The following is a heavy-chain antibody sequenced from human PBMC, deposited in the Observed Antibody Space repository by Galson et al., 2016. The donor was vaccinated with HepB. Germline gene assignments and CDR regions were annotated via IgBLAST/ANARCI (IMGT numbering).Heavy chain of an antibody. Sequence: SLRLSCAASGFPFSRYWMHWVRQAPGKGLVWVSRINSDGSSTAYADSVKGRFTISRDNAKNTVSLQMNSLRAEDKALYYCVREDYGDDPIYYYYYGMDVWGQGTTVTVSS. CDR3: VREDYGDDPIYYYYYGMDV. CDR1: GFPFSRYW. D-gene: IGHD4-17*01. CDR2: INSDGSST. J-gene: IGHJ6*02. V-gene: IGHV3-74*01.